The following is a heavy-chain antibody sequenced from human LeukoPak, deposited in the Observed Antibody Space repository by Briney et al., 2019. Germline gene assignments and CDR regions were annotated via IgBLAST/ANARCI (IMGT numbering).Heavy chain of an antibody. CDR1: GFTFSSYG. CDR3: NIRTWSSGRDAFDI. Sequence: GRSLRLSCAASGFTFSSYGMHWVRQAPGKGLEWVAVIWYDGSNKYYADSVKGRFTISRDNSKNTLYLQMNSLRAEDTAVYYCNIRTWSSGRDAFDIWGQGTMVTVSS. CDR2: IWYDGSNK. J-gene: IGHJ3*02. V-gene: IGHV3-33*01. D-gene: IGHD3-22*01.